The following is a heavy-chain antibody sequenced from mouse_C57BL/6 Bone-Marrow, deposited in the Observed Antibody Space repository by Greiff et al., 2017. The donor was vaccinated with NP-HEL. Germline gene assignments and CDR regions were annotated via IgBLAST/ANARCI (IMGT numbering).Heavy chain of an antibody. Sequence: EVKLLESGGGLVQPKGSLKLSCAASGFTFNTYAMHWVRQAPGKGLEWVARIRSKSSNYATYYADSVKDRFTISRDDSQSMLYLQMNNLKTEDTAMYYGVRELDGSSSWYFDVWGTGTTVTVSS. CDR2: IRSKSSNYAT. J-gene: IGHJ1*03. CDR3: VRELDGSSSWYFDV. CDR1: GFTFNTYA. D-gene: IGHD1-1*01. V-gene: IGHV10-3*01.